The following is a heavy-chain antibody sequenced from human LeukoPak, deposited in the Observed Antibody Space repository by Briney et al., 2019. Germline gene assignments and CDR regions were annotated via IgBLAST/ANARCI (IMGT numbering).Heavy chain of an antibody. CDR1: GGSISSYY. D-gene: IGHD3-22*01. J-gene: IGHJ4*02. CDR2: IYYSGST. CDR3: ARAYDSSDYSPLFNY. V-gene: IGHV4-59*01. Sequence: SETLSLTCTVSGGSISSYYWSWIRQPPGKGLEWIGYIYYSGSTNYNPSLKSRVTLSLDTSKNQFSLKLSSVTAADTAVYYCARAYDSSDYSPLFNYWGQGTLVTLSS.